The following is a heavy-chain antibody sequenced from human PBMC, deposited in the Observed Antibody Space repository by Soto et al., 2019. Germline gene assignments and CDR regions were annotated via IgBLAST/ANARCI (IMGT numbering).Heavy chain of an antibody. CDR1: GYTFTGYF. CDR2: INPSDRST. D-gene: IGHD2-2*01. V-gene: IGHV1-46*01. J-gene: IGHJ4*02. CDR3: ASCPQNCITTSPCCLFFDY. Sequence: ASVKVSCKASGYTFTGYFIHWVRQAPGQGLEWMGIINPSDRSTSYARRFQGRVTLTRDTSASTAYMELSSLRSEDTAVYYCASCPQNCITTSPCCLFFDYWGQGTLVTVSS.